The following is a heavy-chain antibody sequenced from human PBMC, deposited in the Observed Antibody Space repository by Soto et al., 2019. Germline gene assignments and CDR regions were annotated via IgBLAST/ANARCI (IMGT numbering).Heavy chain of an antibody. CDR3: AKDQGSSWYEIDY. CDR2: RYSDGRS. J-gene: IGHJ4*02. D-gene: IGHD6-13*01. Sequence: GGSLRLSCAGSGFTVSISYMTWVRQVPGKGLEWVSIRYSDGRSYHAESVKGRFTISTDDSKNTPYLQMNSLRAEDTAVYYCAKDQGSSWYEIDYWGQGTLVTVSS. V-gene: IGHV3-66*01. CDR1: GFTVSISY.